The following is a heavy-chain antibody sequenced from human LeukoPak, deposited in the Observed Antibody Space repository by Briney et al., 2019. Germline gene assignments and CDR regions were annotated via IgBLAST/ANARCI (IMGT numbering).Heavy chain of an antibody. Sequence: GGSLRLSCAASGFTFSSYSMNWVRQAPGKGLEWVSYISSSSSYIYYADSVKGRFTISRDNAKNSLYLQMNSLRAEDTAVYYCARGTLGYCSGGSCYYWGQGTLVTVSS. CDR1: GFTFSSYS. CDR3: ARGTLGYCSGGSCYY. D-gene: IGHD2-15*01. J-gene: IGHJ4*02. V-gene: IGHV3-21*01. CDR2: ISSSSSYI.